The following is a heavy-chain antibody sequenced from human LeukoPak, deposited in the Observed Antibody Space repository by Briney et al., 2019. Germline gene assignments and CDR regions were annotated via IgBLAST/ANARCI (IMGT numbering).Heavy chain of an antibody. V-gene: IGHV1-8*01. D-gene: IGHD3-9*01. Sequence: ASVKVSCKASGYTFTSYDINWVRQATGQGLEWMGWMNPNSGNTGYAQKFQGRVTMTRNTSISTAYMELSSLRSEDTAVYYCAREGEADWLFPYYYYGMDVWGQGTTVTVSS. CDR1: GYTFTSYD. CDR2: MNPNSGNT. J-gene: IGHJ6*02. CDR3: AREGEADWLFPYYYYGMDV.